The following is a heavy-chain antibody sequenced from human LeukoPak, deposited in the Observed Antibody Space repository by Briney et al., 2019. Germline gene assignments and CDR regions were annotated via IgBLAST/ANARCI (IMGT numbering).Heavy chain of an antibody. CDR1: GYSINSGYY. J-gene: IGHJ4*02. Sequence: PSETLSLTCTVSGYSINSGYYWAWIRQPPGKGLEWIGYIYYSGSTNYNPSLKSRVTISLDTSKNQFSVKLSSVTAADTAVYYCARLRPRSYSSGWYYFDYWGQGTLVTVSS. V-gene: IGHV4-38-2*02. CDR2: IYYSGST. CDR3: ARLRPRSYSSGWYYFDY. D-gene: IGHD6-19*01.